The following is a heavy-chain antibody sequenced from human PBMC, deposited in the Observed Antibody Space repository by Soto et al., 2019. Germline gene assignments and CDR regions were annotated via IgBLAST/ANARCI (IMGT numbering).Heavy chain of an antibody. Sequence: PDNCSHPCTGSGVMMRPEYWILIRLPPGKRLERIATIYYRGNTNYNPSFESRVTISIDTSKNQFSLKLISMTAADTAMYYCARHSKKTGEFDYYYLLDVWNQGTTVTIS. CDR2: IYYRGNT. J-gene: IGHJ6*02. V-gene: IGHV4-59*08. CDR3: ARHSKKTGEFDYYYLLDV. CDR1: GVMMRPEY.